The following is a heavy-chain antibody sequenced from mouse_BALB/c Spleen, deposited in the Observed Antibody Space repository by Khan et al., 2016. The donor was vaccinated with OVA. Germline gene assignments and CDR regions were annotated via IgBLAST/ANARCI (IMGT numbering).Heavy chain of an antibody. V-gene: IGHV5-6*01. CDR1: GFTFSAYG. CDR2: INSDGYST. CDR3: ASHLTGSFAY. D-gene: IGHD4-1*01. J-gene: IGHJ3*01. Sequence: EVMLVESGGDLVKPGGSLRLSCAASGFTFSAYGMSWVRQPPDKRLEWVATINSDGYSTYYPDTVKGRFTISRNNAENTLYLQMSSLKSEDTAIYYCASHLTGSFAYWGQGTLVTVSA.